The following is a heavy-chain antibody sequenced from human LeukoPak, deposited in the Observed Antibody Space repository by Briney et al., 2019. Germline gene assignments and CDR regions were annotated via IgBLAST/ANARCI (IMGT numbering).Heavy chain of an antibody. V-gene: IGHV4-61*08. CDR2: IYYSGST. D-gene: IGHD4-23*01. Sequence: SETLSLTCTVSGGSISSGGYYWSWIRQPPGKGLVWIGYIYYSGSTNYNPSLKSRVTISVDTSKNQFSLKLSSVTAADTAVYYCARDLGNPRAANWFDPWGQGTLVTVSS. J-gene: IGHJ5*02. CDR1: GGSISSGGYY. CDR3: ARDLGNPRAANWFDP.